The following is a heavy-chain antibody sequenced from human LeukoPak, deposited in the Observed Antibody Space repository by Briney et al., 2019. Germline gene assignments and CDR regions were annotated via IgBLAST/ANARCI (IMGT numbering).Heavy chain of an antibody. CDR2: ISPYDGNT. Sequence: ASVKVSCKASGYAFTVYGISWVRQAPGQGLEWMGWISPYDGNTNYAQKFQGRVTLTTDTSTSTAYMELRSLRSDDTAVYYCARVMIRGVSNWFDPWGQGTLVTVSS. V-gene: IGHV1-18*01. CDR3: ARVMIRGVSNWFDP. D-gene: IGHD3-10*01. J-gene: IGHJ5*02. CDR1: GYAFTVYG.